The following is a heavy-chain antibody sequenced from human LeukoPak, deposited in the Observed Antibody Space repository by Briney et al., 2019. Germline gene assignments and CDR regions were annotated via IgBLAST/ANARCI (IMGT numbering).Heavy chain of an antibody. Sequence: GESLKISCKGSGYSFTSYGISWVRQAPGQGLEWMGWISAYNGNTNYAQKLQGRVTMTTDTSTSTAYMELRSLRSDDTAVYYCARDQRTYYLGSGSYYKVGRLDFWGQGTLVTVSS. CDR3: ARDQRTYYLGSGSYYKVGRLDF. CDR1: GYSFTSYG. CDR2: ISAYNGNT. J-gene: IGHJ4*02. V-gene: IGHV1-18*01. D-gene: IGHD3-10*01.